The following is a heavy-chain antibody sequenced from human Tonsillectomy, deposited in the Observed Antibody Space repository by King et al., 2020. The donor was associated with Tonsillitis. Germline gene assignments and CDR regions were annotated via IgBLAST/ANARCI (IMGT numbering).Heavy chain of an antibody. CDR2: INPNSGGT. CDR3: ARDSYYDGSGYSDS. Sequence: VQLVESGAEVKKPGASVKVSCKASGYTFTDYYIHWVRQAPGQGREGMGWINPNSGGTNYAQNFQGRVTMTRDTSISTAYMELSTLRSDDTAVYFCARDSYYDGSGYSDSWGQGTLLTVSS. CDR1: GYTFTDYY. V-gene: IGHV1-2*02. D-gene: IGHD3-22*01. J-gene: IGHJ4*02.